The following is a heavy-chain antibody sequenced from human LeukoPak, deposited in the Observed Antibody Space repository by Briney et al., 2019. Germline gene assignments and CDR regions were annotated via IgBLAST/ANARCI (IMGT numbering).Heavy chain of an antibody. CDR1: GFTFSSYS. CDR3: ARGIAAAGQSDY. V-gene: IGHV3-21*01. CDR2: ISSSSSYI. D-gene: IGHD6-13*01. J-gene: IGHJ4*02. Sequence: GGSLRLSCAASGFTFSSYSMNWVRQAPGKGLEWVSSISSSSSYIYYADSVKGRFTISRDNSKNTLYLQMGSLRAEDMAVYYCARGIAAAGQSDYWGQGTLVTVSS.